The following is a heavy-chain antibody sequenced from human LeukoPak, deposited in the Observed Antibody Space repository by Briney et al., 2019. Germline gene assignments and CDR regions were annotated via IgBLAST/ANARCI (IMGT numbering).Heavy chain of an antibody. CDR3: AKDSAERVGYFDY. CDR1: GFTFDDYA. D-gene: IGHD1-26*01. CDR2: ISWNSGSI. Sequence: GRSLRLSCAASGFTFDDYAMHWVRRAPGKGLEWVSGISWNSGSIGYADSVKGRFTISRDNAKNSLYLQMNSLRAEDTALYYCAKDSAERVGYFDYWGQGTLVTVSS. V-gene: IGHV3-9*01. J-gene: IGHJ4*02.